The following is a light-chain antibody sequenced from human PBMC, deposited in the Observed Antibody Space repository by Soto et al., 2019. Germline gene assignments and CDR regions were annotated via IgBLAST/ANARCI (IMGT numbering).Light chain of an antibody. CDR3: QQHYSYPWT. CDR1: QSVGTY. Sequence: DIQMTQSPSTLSASVGDRVTITCRASQSVGTYLAWFQQRPGKAPKGLISKASTLESGAPSRFTGSGSGTEFALTITSLQPEDFATCYCQQHYSYPWTFGQGTKV. V-gene: IGKV1-5*03. CDR2: KAS. J-gene: IGKJ1*01.